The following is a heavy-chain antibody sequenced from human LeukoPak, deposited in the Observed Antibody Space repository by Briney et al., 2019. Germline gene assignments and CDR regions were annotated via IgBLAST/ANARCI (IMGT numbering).Heavy chain of an antibody. Sequence: GASVKVSCKASGGTFSSYAISWVRQAPGQGLEWMGGIIPIFGTANYAQKFQGRVTITADESTSTAYMELSSLRSEDTAVYYCARTGYYDFWSGYSRFDPWGQGTLVTVSS. CDR2: IIPIFGTA. D-gene: IGHD3-3*01. J-gene: IGHJ5*02. CDR1: GGTFSSYA. CDR3: ARTGYYDFWSGYSRFDP. V-gene: IGHV1-69*13.